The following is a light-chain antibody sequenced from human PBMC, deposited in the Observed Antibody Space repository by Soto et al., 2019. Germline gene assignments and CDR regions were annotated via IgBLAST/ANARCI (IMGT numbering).Light chain of an antibody. CDR2: AAS. CDR3: QHSTTWT. J-gene: IGKJ1*01. Sequence: DIQMTQSPSSLSASVGDRVTITCRASQGISTYLNWYQQKPGKAPKLLIYAASSLQSGVPSRFSGSGSETDFTLTITSLQPEAFATYSCQHSTTWTLGQGTKVDI. V-gene: IGKV1-39*01. CDR1: QGISTY.